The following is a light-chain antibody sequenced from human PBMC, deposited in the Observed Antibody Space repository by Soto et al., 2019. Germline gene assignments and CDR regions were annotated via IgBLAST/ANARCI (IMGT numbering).Light chain of an antibody. V-gene: IGKV1-39*01. CDR2: AAS. CDR1: QSISNY. J-gene: IGKJ2*01. Sequence: DIQMTQSPSSLSASVGDRVTITCRASQSISNYLNWYQQKPGKAPKLLIYAASTLQSGVPSRFSGSGSGTDFTFTISNLQPEDFATYYCQQSYSTPPTYTFGQGTKLDIK. CDR3: QQSYSTPPTYT.